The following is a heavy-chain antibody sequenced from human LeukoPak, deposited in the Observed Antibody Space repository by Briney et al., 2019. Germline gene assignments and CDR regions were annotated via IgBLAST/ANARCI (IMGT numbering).Heavy chain of an antibody. D-gene: IGHD2-15*01. J-gene: IGHJ6*03. CDR1: GGSFSGYY. CDR2: INHSGST. V-gene: IGHV4-34*01. CDR3: ARGLVVVAATLNYYYYYMDV. Sequence: SETLSLTCAVYGGSFSGYYWSWIRQPPGKGLEWIGEINHSGSTNYNPSLKSRVTISVDTSKNQFSLKLSSVTAADTAVYYCARGLVVVAATLNYYYYYMDVWGKGTTVTVSS.